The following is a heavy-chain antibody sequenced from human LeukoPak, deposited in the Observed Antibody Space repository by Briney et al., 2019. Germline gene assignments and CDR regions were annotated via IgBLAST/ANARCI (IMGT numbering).Heavy chain of an antibody. J-gene: IGHJ3*02. CDR3: ARGVAPDAFDI. D-gene: IGHD2-15*01. CDR1: GFTFSDYY. CDR2: ISSSGSTI. V-gene: IGHV3-11*04. Sequence: GGSLRLSCAASGFTFSDYYMSWIRQAPGKGLEWVSCISSSGSTIYYADSVKGRFTISRDNAKNSLDLQMSSLRPADTAVYYCARGVAPDAFDIWGQGTMVTVSS.